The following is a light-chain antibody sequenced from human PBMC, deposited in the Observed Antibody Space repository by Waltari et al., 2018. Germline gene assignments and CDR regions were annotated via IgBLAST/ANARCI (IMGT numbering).Light chain of an antibody. CDR1: SSNVGFYNL. CDR2: EVI. Sequence: QSALTQPASVSGSPGQSITISFTGTSSNVGFYNLVSWYQQHPDKAPKLLVYEVIARPSGFSSRFSGSKSGNTASLTISGLQAEDEADYYCCSYAGRNIWVFGGGTKVTVL. J-gene: IGLJ3*02. CDR3: CSYAGRNIWV. V-gene: IGLV2-23*02.